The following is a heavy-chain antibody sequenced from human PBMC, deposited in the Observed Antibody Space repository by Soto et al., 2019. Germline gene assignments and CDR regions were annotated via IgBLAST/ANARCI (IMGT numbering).Heavy chain of an antibody. CDR2: IYWDDDK. CDR1: GFSLSTTGVG. D-gene: IGHD2-21*02. CDR3: VQSRCGGDCLQSYSSHSYYGLDV. Sequence: QITLKESGPTLVKPTQTLTLTCTFSGFSLSTTGVGVGWIRQPPGKALEWLALIYWDDDKRCNPSLNSRLTITKHTSKNQVVLAMTNMDPVDTATYYCVQSRCGGDCLQSYSSHSYYGLDVWGQGTTVTVSS. J-gene: IGHJ6*02. V-gene: IGHV2-5*02.